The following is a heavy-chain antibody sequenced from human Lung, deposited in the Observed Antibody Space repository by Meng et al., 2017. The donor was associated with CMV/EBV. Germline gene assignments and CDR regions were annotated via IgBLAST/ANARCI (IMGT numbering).Heavy chain of an antibody. J-gene: IGHJ5*02. Sequence: SVKVSCKASGGTFSSYAISWVRQAPGQGLEWMGGIIPIFGTANYAQKFQGRVTITTDEPTSTAYMELSSLRAEDTAVYYCARGGSSSWSRRYNWFDPWGQGTXVTVSS. CDR1: GGTFSSYA. CDR3: ARGGSSSWSRRYNWFDP. D-gene: IGHD6-13*01. CDR2: IIPIFGTA. V-gene: IGHV1-69*05.